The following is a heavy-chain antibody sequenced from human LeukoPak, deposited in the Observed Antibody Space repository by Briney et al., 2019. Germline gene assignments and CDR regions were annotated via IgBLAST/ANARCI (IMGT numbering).Heavy chain of an antibody. CDR2: ISYDGSNK. Sequence: GGSLRLSCAASGFTFSSYGMHWVRQAPGKGLEWVAVISYDGSNKYYADSVKGRFTISRDNSKNTLYLQMNSLRAEDTAVYYCAKDGPIVVVVAATEGLVDYWGQGTLVTVSS. CDR3: AKDGPIVVVVAATEGLVDY. J-gene: IGHJ4*02. D-gene: IGHD2-15*01. V-gene: IGHV3-30*18. CDR1: GFTFSSYG.